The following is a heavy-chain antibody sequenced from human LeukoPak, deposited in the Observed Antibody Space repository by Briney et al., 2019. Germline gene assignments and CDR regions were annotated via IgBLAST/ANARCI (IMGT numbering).Heavy chain of an antibody. J-gene: IGHJ4*02. CDR2: TSSSDAGT. V-gene: IGHV3-23*01. CDR3: AKVTYGSGTYGAFDS. Sequence: AGGSLRLSCAASGFALSSYAMSWVRQAPGKGLEWVSATSSSDAGTYHAESVRGRFTISRDNSKNTLYLQMNSLRAEDTAVYYCAKVTYGSGTYGAFDSWGQGTLVTVSS. CDR1: GFALSSYA. D-gene: IGHD3-10*01.